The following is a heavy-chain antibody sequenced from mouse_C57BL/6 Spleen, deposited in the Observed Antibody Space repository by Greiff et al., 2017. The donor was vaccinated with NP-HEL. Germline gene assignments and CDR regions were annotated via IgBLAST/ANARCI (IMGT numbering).Heavy chain of an antibody. D-gene: IGHD2-5*01. CDR2: IYPGDGDT. Sequence: VKLMESGAELVKPGASVKISCKASGYAFSSYWMNWVKQRPGKGLEWIGQIYPGDGDTNYNGKFKGKATLTADKSSSTAYMQLSSLTSEDSAVYFCARSAAYYSNYGGYYFDYWGQGTTLTVSS. V-gene: IGHV1-80*01. CDR1: GYAFSSYW. CDR3: ARSAAYYSNYGGYYFDY. J-gene: IGHJ2*01.